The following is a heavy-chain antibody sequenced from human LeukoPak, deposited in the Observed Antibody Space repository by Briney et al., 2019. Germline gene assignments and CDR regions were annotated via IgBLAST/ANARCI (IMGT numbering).Heavy chain of an antibody. J-gene: IGHJ6*02. Sequence: AVNVSCKASGGTFTIYAISWLRQAPGPGLEWMGRVIPIFGIANYAQKFQGRVTITADKSTSTAYMELSSLRSEDTAVYYCARDLGDYYNYGMDVWGQGTTVTVSS. D-gene: IGHD7-27*01. CDR3: ARDLGDYYNYGMDV. V-gene: IGHV1-69*04. CDR1: GGTFTIYA. CDR2: VIPIFGIA.